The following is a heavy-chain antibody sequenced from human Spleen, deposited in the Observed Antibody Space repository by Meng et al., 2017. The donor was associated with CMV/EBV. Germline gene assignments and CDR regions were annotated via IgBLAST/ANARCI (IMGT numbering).Heavy chain of an antibody. CDR1: GYTFTAHY. Sequence: ASVKVSCKASGYTFTAHYFHWVRQAPGQGLEWMGWIHPHRGDTNYAQQFQGRVTLTRDTSINTGYTELTRLTSDDTAVYYCARDNNWGPDYWGQGTLVTVFS. CDR2: IHPHRGDT. D-gene: IGHD7-27*01. CDR3: ARDNNWGPDY. V-gene: IGHV1-2*02. J-gene: IGHJ4*02.